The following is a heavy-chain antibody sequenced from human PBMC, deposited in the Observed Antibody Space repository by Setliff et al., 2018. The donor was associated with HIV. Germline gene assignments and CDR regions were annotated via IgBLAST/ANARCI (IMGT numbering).Heavy chain of an antibody. CDR2: ISANGGST. D-gene: IGHD3-16*01. CDR1: GFTFTKSA. Sequence: GGSLRLSCTVSGFTFTKSAMNWVRQAPGKGLEWVSVISANGGSTYSADSVKGRFTISRDNTKNTVYLQMNSLRAEDTAVYFCVKDVMQGGWGSLSYFDSWGQGTLVTVSS. CDR3: VKDVMQGGWGSLSYFDS. J-gene: IGHJ4*02. V-gene: IGHV3-23*01.